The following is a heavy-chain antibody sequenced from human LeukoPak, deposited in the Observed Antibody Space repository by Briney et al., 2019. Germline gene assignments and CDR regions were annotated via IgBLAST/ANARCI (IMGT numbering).Heavy chain of an antibody. J-gene: IGHJ4*02. D-gene: IGHD3-10*01. CDR1: GFSISNDW. Sequence: GGSLRLSCAASGFSISNDWMSWVRQAPGKGLEWVARVKSRSAGETTDYAAPVKGRLTISRDDSKNTLYLQMNSLKTEDTAGYYCTLIQGWGSGSYYRDFWGQGTLVTVSS. CDR2: VKSRSAGETT. CDR3: TLIQGWGSGSYYRDF. V-gene: IGHV3-15*01.